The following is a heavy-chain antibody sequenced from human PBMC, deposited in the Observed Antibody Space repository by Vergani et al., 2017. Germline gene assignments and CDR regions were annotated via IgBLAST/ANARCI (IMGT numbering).Heavy chain of an antibody. J-gene: IGHJ5*02. V-gene: IGHV3-30-3*01. CDR3: ARATAXDYDFWSGYYEYNWFDP. CDR2: ISYDGSNI. D-gene: IGHD3-3*01. Sequence: QVQLVESGGGVVQPGRSLRLSCAASGFTFSSYAMHWVRQAPGKGLEWVAVISYDGSNIYYADSVKGRFTISRDNSKNTLYLQMNSLRAEDTAVYYCARATAXDYDFWSGYYEYNWFDPWGQGTLVTVSS. CDR1: GFTFSSYA.